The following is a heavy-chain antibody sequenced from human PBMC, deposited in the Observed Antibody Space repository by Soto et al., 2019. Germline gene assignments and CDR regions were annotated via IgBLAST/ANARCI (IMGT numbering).Heavy chain of an antibody. J-gene: IGHJ1*01. V-gene: IGHV3-23*01. D-gene: IGHD3-10*01. CDR3: AQEDWRVYPLGGF. CDR2: SSGGGGPT. CDR1: GFSISSSA. Sequence: EVQLLESGGGLVQPGGSLRLPCAVSGFSISSSAFSWVRQTPGKGLEWVSASSGGGGPTHYADSVRGRFTISRDNSKNTLYLQMNSLRAEDTAIYYCAQEDWRVYPLGGFWGRGALVSVSS.